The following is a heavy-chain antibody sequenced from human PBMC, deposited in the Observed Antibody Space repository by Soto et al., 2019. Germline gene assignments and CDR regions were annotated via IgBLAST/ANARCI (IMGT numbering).Heavy chain of an antibody. V-gene: IGHV3-30*03. CDR1: GFTFSSYG. CDR2: ISYDGSNK. J-gene: IGHJ4*02. CDR3: ATGPIVVVPAAMFDY. D-gene: IGHD2-2*01. Sequence: PGGSLRLSCAASGFTFSSYGMHWVRQAPGKGLEWVAVISYDGSNKYYADSVKGRFTISRDNSKNTLYLQMNSLRAEDTAVYYCATGPIVVVPAAMFDYWGQGTLVTVSS.